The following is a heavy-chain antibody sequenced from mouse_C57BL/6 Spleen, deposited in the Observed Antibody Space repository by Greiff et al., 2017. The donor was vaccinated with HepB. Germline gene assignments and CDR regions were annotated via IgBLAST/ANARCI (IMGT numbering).Heavy chain of an antibody. J-gene: IGHJ4*01. CDR2: IYPGDGDT. Sequence: QVQLQQSGPELVKPGASVKISCKASGYAFSSSWMNWVKQRPGKGLEWIGRIYPGDGDTNYNGKFKGKATLTADKSSSTAYMQLSSLTSEDSAVYFCARGDSSGTGYAMDYWGQGTSVTVSS. D-gene: IGHD3-2*02. CDR3: ARGDSSGTGYAMDY. V-gene: IGHV1-82*01. CDR1: GYAFSSSW.